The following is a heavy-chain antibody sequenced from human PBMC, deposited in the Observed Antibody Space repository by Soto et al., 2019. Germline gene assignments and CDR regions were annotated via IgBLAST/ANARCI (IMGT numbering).Heavy chain of an antibody. CDR2: ISSSSSTI. J-gene: IGHJ4*02. Sequence: EVQLVESGGGLVQPGGSLRLSCAASGFTFSSYSMNWIRQAPGTGLEWVSYISSSSSTIYYADSVKGRFTISRDYAKNSLYLQMNSRRAEDAAVYYCARGGGCSGGSCNFDYWGQGTLVTVSS. CDR1: GFTFSSYS. D-gene: IGHD2-15*01. CDR3: ARGGGCSGGSCNFDY. V-gene: IGHV3-48*01.